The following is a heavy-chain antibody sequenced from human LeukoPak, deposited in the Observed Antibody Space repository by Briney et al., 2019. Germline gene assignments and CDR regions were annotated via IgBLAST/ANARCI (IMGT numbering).Heavy chain of an antibody. CDR1: GGSISSYY. V-gene: IGHV4-59*08. CDR3: ARHAPTIFGLVTWFDP. J-gene: IGHJ5*02. D-gene: IGHD3-3*01. Sequence: NPSETLSLTCTVSGGSISSYYWSWIRQPPGKGLEWIGYIYYSGSTNYNPSLKSRVTISVDTSKNQFSLKLTSVTAADTAVYYCARHAPTIFGLVTWFDPWGQGTLVTVSS. CDR2: IYYSGST.